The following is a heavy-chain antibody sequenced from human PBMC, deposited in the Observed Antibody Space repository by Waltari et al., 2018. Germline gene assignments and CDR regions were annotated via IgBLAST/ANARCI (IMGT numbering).Heavy chain of an antibody. CDR2: IYHSGST. V-gene: IGHV4-38-2*01. CDR3: ARGYCSGGSCYYLTFDY. CDR1: GYSLSSGYY. D-gene: IGHD2-15*01. J-gene: IGHJ4*02. Sequence: QVQLQESGPGLVKPSATLSLTCAVSGYSLSSGYYWGWIRQPPGKGLEWIGSIYHSGSTYYNPSLKSRVTISVDTSKNQFSLKLSSVTAADTAVYYCARGYCSGGSCYYLTFDYWGQGTLVTVSS.